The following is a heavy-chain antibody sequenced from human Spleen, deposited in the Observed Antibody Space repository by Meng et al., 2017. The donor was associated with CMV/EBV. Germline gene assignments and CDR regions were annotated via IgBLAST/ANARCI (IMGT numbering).Heavy chain of an antibody. CDR1: GFTFSSYS. D-gene: IGHD2-2*01. CDR2: ISSSSSYI. Sequence: GESLKISCAASGFTFSSYSMNWVRQAPGKGLEWVSSISSSSSYIYYADSVKGRFTISRDNAKNSLYLQMNSLRAEDTAVYYCARVLGYCSSTSCYYYYGMDVWGQGTTVPSP. V-gene: IGHV3-21*01. CDR3: ARVLGYCSSTSCYYYYGMDV. J-gene: IGHJ6*02.